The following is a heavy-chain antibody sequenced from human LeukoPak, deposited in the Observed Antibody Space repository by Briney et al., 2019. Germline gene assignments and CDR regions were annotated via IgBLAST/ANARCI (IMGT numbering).Heavy chain of an antibody. CDR2: IIPIFGTA. CDR3: APDCSSTSCYGY. D-gene: IGHD2-2*01. V-gene: IGHV1-69*13. CDR1: GGTFSSYA. Sequence: SVKVSCKASGGTFSSYAISWVRQAPGQGLEWMGWIIPIFGTANYGQKFQGRVTITPDESTSTAYMELSSLRSEDTAVYYCAPDCSSTSCYGYWGQGTLVTVS. J-gene: IGHJ4*02.